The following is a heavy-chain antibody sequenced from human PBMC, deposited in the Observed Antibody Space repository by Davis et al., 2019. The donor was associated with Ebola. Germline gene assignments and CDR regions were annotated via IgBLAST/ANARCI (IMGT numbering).Heavy chain of an antibody. CDR2: IYYSGST. D-gene: IGHD3-10*01. Sequence: MPSETLSLTCTVSGGSIRSSSYYWGWIRQPPGKGLEWIGSIYYSGSTYYNPSLKSRVTISVDTSKNQFSLKLSSVTAADTAVYYCARLWFRESNWFDPWGQGTLVTVSS. J-gene: IGHJ5*02. CDR3: ARLWFRESNWFDP. V-gene: IGHV4-39*01. CDR1: GGSIRSSSYY.